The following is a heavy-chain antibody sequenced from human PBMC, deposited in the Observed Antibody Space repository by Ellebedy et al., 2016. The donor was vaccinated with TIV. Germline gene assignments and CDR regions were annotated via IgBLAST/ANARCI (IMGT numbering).Heavy chain of an antibody. J-gene: IGHJ4*02. D-gene: IGHD4-23*01. Sequence: GESLKISCAASGFTFSNYAMGWVRQAPGKGLEWVSVIYSDADGGDTYYADSVKGRFTISRDNSKNTLYLQMNNLRAEDTAVYYCARDAADSGGKLDYWGQGALVTVSS. CDR1: GFTFSNYA. V-gene: IGHV3-23*03. CDR3: ARDAADSGGKLDY. CDR2: IYSDADGGDT.